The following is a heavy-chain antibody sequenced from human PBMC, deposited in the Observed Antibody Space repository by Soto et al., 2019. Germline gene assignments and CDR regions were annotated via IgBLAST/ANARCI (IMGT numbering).Heavy chain of an antibody. Sequence: PGGSLRLSCAASGFTFSTYGMHWVRQAPGKGLEWVALIWYDGSNKYYADSVKGRFTISRDNSKNTLYLQMNSLRAEDTAVYYCVRDIGDGYFDYWGQGTLVTAPQ. CDR1: GFTFSTYG. V-gene: IGHV3-33*08. CDR2: IWYDGSNK. J-gene: IGHJ4*02. CDR3: VRDIGDGYFDY. D-gene: IGHD3-3*01.